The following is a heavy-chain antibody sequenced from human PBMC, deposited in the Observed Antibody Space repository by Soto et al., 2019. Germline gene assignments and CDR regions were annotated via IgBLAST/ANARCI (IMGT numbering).Heavy chain of an antibody. V-gene: IGHV3-48*02. Sequence: EVHLVESGGGLVQPGGSLRLSCAASGFTFSSYSMNWVRQAPGKGLEWVSYISSSSSTIYYADSVKGRFTISRDNAKNSLYLQMNSLRDEDTAVYYWARDEWELLWGIYKYWGQGTLVTVSS. J-gene: IGHJ4*02. D-gene: IGHD1-26*01. CDR2: ISSSSSTI. CDR1: GFTFSSYS. CDR3: ARDEWELLWGIYKY.